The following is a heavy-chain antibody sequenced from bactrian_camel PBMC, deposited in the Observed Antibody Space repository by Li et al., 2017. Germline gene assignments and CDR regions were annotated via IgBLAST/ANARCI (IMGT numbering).Heavy chain of an antibody. D-gene: IGHD1*01. Sequence: QLVESGGGSVQAGGALKLSCEASGYIFSGCGVAWFRQSPGKEHEGVAGIDSDGLATYDDSAKGRFMISKDNDKNTVYLQMNNLKPEDSAMYYCAARGSSYRCLGTNGGRQGYNYWGQGTQVTVS. V-gene: IGHV3S6*01. CDR1: GYIFSGCG. CDR3: AARGSSYRCLGTNGGRQGYNY. CDR2: IDSDGLAT. J-gene: IGHJ4*01.